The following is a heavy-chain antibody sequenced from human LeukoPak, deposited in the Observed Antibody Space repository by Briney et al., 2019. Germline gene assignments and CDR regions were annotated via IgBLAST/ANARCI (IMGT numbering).Heavy chain of an antibody. CDR2: IYTTGST. CDR3: ARDSTTNGWADNWFDP. J-gene: IGHJ5*02. Sequence: SETLSLTCTVSGGSISNFYWSWIRQPAGKGLEWIGRIYTTGSTNYNPSLKSRATMSVDTSRNHFSLKLSSVAAAATAVYYCARDSTTNGWADNWFDPWGQGTLVTISS. D-gene: IGHD6-19*01. CDR1: GGSISNFY. V-gene: IGHV4-4*07.